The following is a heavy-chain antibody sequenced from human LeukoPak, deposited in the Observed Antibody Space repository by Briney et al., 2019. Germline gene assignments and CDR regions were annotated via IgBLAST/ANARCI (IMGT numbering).Heavy chain of an antibody. CDR3: ARDGLYCSNGVCYSDI. J-gene: IGHJ3*02. V-gene: IGHV1-46*01. CDR1: GGTFSSYA. D-gene: IGHD2-8*01. Sequence: GASVKVSCKASGGTFSSYAISWVRQAPGQGLEWMGKINPSGGSTTYAQKFQGRVTMTRDTSTSTVYMELSSLRSEDTAMYYCARDGLYCSNGVCYSDIWGQGTMVTVAS. CDR2: INPSGGST.